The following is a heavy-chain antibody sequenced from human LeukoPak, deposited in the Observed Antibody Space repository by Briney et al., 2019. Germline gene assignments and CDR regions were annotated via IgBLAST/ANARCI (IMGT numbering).Heavy chain of an antibody. CDR2: IKQDGSEK. Sequence: GGSLRLSCAASGFTFSSYWMSWVRQAPGKGLEWVANIKQDGSEKYYVDSVKGRFTISRDNSKNTLYLQMNSLRAEDTAVYYCARDRRDYGKAFDIWGQGTMVTVSS. D-gene: IGHD3-16*01. CDR3: ARDRRDYGKAFDI. J-gene: IGHJ3*02. V-gene: IGHV3-7*01. CDR1: GFTFSSYW.